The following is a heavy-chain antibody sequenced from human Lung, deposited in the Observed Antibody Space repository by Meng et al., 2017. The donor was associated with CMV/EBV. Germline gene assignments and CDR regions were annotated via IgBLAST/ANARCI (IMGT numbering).Heavy chain of an antibody. Sequence: SVXVSCKASGGTFSSYAISWVRQAPGQGLEWMGGIIPIFGTANYAQKFQGRVTITTDESTSTAYMELSSLRSGGTAVYYCARNLQAARPGYYYGLDVWGQGTRVTVSS. CDR3: ARNLQAARPGYYYGLDV. D-gene: IGHD6-6*01. CDR1: GGTFSSYA. J-gene: IGHJ6*02. CDR2: IIPIFGTA. V-gene: IGHV1-69*05.